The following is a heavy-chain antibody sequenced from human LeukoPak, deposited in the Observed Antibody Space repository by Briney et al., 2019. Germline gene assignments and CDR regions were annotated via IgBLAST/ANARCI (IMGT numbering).Heavy chain of an antibody. Sequence: PSETLSLTCTVSGGSISSYYWSWIRQPAGKGLEWIGRIYTSGSTNYNPSLKSRVTMSVDTSKNQFSLKLSSVTAADPAVYYCAXXXXXYGDYPLDAFDIWGQGTMVTVSS. J-gene: IGHJ3*02. CDR2: IYTSGST. V-gene: IGHV4-4*07. CDR3: AXXXXXYGDYPLDAFDI. CDR1: GGSISSYY. D-gene: IGHD4-17*01.